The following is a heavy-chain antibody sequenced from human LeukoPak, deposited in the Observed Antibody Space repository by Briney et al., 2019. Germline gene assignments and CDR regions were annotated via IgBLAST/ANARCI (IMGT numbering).Heavy chain of an antibody. CDR2: ISSNGDNT. V-gene: IGHV3-64D*06. CDR1: GFTFSTYV. Sequence: GGSLRLSCSVSGFTFSTYVMHWVRPAPGKGLEYVSAISSNGDNTYYADSVKGRFTISRDNSKNTLYLQMSSLRPDDTAVYFCVRGTGYWGQGTPVTVSS. J-gene: IGHJ4*02. CDR3: VRGTGY.